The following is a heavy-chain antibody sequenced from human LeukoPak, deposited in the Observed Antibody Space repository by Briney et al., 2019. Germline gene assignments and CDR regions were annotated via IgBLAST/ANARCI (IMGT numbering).Heavy chain of an antibody. D-gene: IGHD3-10*01. J-gene: IGHJ4*02. CDR1: GFTFSNAW. Sequence: PPGGSLRLSCAASGFTFSNAWMSWVRQAPGKGLEWVANIKQEGSEKYYVDSVKGRFTISRDNAKNSLYLQMNSLRAEDTAVYYCARVQRSGGKGYYFDYWGQGTLVTVSS. V-gene: IGHV3-7*01. CDR3: ARVQRSGGKGYYFDY. CDR2: IKQEGSEK.